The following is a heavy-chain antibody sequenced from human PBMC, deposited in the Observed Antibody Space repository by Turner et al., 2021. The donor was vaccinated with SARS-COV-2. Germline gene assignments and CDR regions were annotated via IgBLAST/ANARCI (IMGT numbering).Heavy chain of an antibody. CDR3: ASRAANVNTWRYLDY. D-gene: IGHD2-15*01. CDR2: IKEDGSEK. J-gene: IGHJ4*02. CDR1: GLTFRSYW. Sequence: EVQLVESGGGLVQPGGCLRLSCAASGLTFRSYWMTGVRQAPGKGLEWVANIKEDGSEKHYVESMKGRFTISRDNAKNSLYLEMNSLRAEDTALYYCASRAANVNTWRYLDYWGQGTLVTVSS. V-gene: IGHV3-7*01.